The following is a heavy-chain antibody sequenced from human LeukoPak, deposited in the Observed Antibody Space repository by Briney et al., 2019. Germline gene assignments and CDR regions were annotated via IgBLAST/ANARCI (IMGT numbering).Heavy chain of an antibody. D-gene: IGHD4-11*01. Sequence: GGSLRLSCAASGFTFSNYNMDWVRQAPGKGLEWVSYISSSSNTIYYADSVKGRFTISRDNAKNSLYLQMNSLRADDMALYYCARKRGDNYSDYYFDYWGQGTLVTVSS. CDR2: ISSSSNTI. CDR3: ARKRGDNYSDYYFDY. J-gene: IGHJ4*02. CDR1: GFTFSNYN. V-gene: IGHV3-48*04.